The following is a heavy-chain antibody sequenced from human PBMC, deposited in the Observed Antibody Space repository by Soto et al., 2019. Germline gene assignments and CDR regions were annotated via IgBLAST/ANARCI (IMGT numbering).Heavy chain of an antibody. J-gene: IGHJ6*02. Sequence: ASLRLSCAASGFTFSVHSMNWVRRAPGKGLEWVSYISSTSSARYYADSVRGRFTISRDNVKYSLYLQMNSLTDEDTAVYYCARDSDIYYGMDVWGQGTTVTVSS. D-gene: IGHD3-9*01. CDR2: ISSTSSAR. V-gene: IGHV3-48*02. CDR1: GFTFSVHS. CDR3: ARDSDIYYGMDV.